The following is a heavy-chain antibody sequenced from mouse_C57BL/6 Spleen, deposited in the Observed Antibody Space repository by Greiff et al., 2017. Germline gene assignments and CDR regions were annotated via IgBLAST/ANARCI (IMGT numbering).Heavy chain of an antibody. V-gene: IGHV1-66*01. J-gene: IGHJ4*01. CDR1: GYSFTSYY. CDR3: ARGSTVVATYAMDY. Sequence: QVQLKESGPELVKPGASVKISCKASGYSFTSYYIHWVKQRPGQGLEWIGWIYPGSGNTKYNEKFKGKATLTADTSSSTAYMQLSSLTSEDSAVYYCARGSTVVATYAMDYWGQGTSVTVSS. D-gene: IGHD1-1*01. CDR2: IYPGSGNT.